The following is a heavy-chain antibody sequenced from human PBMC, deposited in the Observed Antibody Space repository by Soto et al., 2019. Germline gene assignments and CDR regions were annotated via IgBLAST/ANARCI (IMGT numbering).Heavy chain of an antibody. CDR1: GFTFSSYG. CDR2: IWYDGSNK. Sequence: QVQLVESGGGVVQPGRSLRLSCAASGFTFSSYGMHWVRQAPGKGLEWVAVIWYDGSNKYYADSVKGRFTISRDNSKNTLYLQMNSLRAEDTAVYYCARDGIIMVRGPSYRDYYGMDVWGQGTTVTVSS. J-gene: IGHJ6*02. CDR3: ARDGIIMVRGPSYRDYYGMDV. D-gene: IGHD3-10*01. V-gene: IGHV3-33*01.